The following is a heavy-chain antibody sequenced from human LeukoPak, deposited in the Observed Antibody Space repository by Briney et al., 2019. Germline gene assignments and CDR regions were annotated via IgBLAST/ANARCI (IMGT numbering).Heavy chain of an antibody. J-gene: IGHJ4*02. CDR3: ARDSDGDLFDY. Sequence: GGSLRLSCAASGFTFTNYWMSWVRQAPGKGLELVANIKQDRSEKYYVDSVKGRFTTSRDNAKNSLYLQMNSLRAEDTAVYYCARDSDGDLFDYWGQGTLVTVSS. D-gene: IGHD4-17*01. CDR1: GFTFTNYW. CDR2: IKQDRSEK. V-gene: IGHV3-7*01.